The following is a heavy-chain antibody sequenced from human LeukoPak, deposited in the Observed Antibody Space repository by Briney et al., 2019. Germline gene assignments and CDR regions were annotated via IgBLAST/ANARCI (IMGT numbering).Heavy chain of an antibody. Sequence: SETLSLTCAVYGGSFSGYYWSWIRQPPVKGLEWIGEINHSGSTNYNPSLKSRVTISVDTSKNQFSLKLSSVTAADTAVYYCARGYPSDYYDSSGYYLHYWGQGTLVTVSS. D-gene: IGHD3-22*01. J-gene: IGHJ4*02. CDR1: GGSFSGYY. V-gene: IGHV4-34*01. CDR3: ARGYPSDYYDSSGYYLHY. CDR2: INHSGST.